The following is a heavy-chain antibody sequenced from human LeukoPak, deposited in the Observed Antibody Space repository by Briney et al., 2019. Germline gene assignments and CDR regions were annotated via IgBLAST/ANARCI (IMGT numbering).Heavy chain of an antibody. CDR2: VNPNSGGT. D-gene: IGHD3-22*01. V-gene: IGHV1-2*02. CDR1: GYTFTGYY. CDR3: AILPWGVDYYDSSGYPHDAFDI. Sequence: ASVKVSCKASGYTFTGYYMHWVRQAPGQGLEWMGWVNPNSGGTNYAQKFQGRVTMTRDTSISTAYMELSRLRSDDTAVYYCAILPWGVDYYDSSGYPHDAFDIWGQGTMVTVSS. J-gene: IGHJ3*02.